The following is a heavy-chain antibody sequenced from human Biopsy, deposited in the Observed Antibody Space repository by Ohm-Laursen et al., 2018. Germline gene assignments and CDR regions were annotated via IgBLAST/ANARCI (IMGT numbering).Heavy chain of an antibody. CDR3: ARDLPSSYYYAMDV. CDR1: GASITSYY. J-gene: IGHJ6*02. V-gene: IGHV4-4*07. Sequence: TLSLTCIVSGASITSYYWRWIRQPAGKGLERIGHTYKGGNTNHNPSLKSRVSMSVDTSKNQLSLALRSVTATDTAVYYCARDLPSSYYYAMDVWGQGTTVTASS. CDR2: TYKGGNT.